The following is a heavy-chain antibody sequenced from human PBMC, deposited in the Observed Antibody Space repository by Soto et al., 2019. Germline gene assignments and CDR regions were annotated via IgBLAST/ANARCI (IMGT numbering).Heavy chain of an antibody. D-gene: IGHD5-18*01. CDR2: ITSSGSTT. J-gene: IGHJ4*02. CDR1: GFTFSDYY. CDR3: ARERYSYGPYYFDY. Sequence: GGSLRLSCAASGFTFSDYYMSWIRQAPGKGLEWVSSITSSGSTTYYTDSVKGRFTMQMNSLRAEDTAVYYCARERYSYGPYYFDYWGQGTPVTVSS. V-gene: IGHV3-11*01.